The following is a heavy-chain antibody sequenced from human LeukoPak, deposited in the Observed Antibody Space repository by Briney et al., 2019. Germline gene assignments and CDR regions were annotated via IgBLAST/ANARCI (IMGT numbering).Heavy chain of an antibody. CDR3: ARDKIEGPTKLDY. CDR1: GFTFSSYW. D-gene: IGHD1-1*01. CDR2: IKQDESEK. V-gene: IGHV3-7*01. J-gene: IGHJ4*02. Sequence: GGALRLSCAASGFTFSSYWMSWVRQAPGKGLEWVANIKQDESEKYYVDSVKGRFTISRDNAKNSLYLQMNSLRAEDTAVYYCARDKIEGPTKLDYWGQGILVTVSS.